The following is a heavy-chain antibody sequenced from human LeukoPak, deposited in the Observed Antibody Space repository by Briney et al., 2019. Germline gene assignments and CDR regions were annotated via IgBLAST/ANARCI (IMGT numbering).Heavy chain of an antibody. CDR3: AMDPNGDYLGAFDF. Sequence: GLALRLYCVGTGLSVGNYGMTCVRGAPGKEMEWVSAISGDEKTTRYGESVKGRFTVSRDNSKNTLYLEMNNLRAEDAAVYYCAMDPNGDYLGAFDFWGQGTLVTVSS. CDR1: GLSVGNYG. J-gene: IGHJ3*01. V-gene: IGHV3-23*01. CDR2: ISGDEKTT. D-gene: IGHD4-17*01.